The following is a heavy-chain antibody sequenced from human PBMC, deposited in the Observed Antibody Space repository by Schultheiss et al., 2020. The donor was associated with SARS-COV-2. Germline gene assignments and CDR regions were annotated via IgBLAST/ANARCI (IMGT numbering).Heavy chain of an antibody. D-gene: IGHD3-3*01. CDR3: ASAKLRFSDAFDI. CDR2: ISANNGNT. J-gene: IGHJ3*02. CDR1: GYTFTSYD. Sequence: ASVKVSCKASGYTFTSYDINWVRQATGQGLEWMGWISANNGNTDYAQNFQGRVTMTTDTSTSTAYMDLRSLRSDDTAVYYCASAKLRFSDAFDIWGQGTMVTVSS. V-gene: IGHV1-18*01.